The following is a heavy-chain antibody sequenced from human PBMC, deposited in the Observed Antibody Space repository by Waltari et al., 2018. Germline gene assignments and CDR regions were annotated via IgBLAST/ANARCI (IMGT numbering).Heavy chain of an antibody. D-gene: IGHD2-21*01. J-gene: IGHJ4*02. V-gene: IGHV3-48*03. Sequence: EVQLVESGGGLVQPGGSLRLSCAASGFTFSSYEMNWVRQAPGKGLEWVSDISSSGSTIYYADPVKGRFTISRDNAKNSLYLQMNSLRAEDTAVYYCASAGVAYCGGDCQGTGYWGQGTLVTVSS. CDR2: ISSSGSTI. CDR3: ASAGVAYCGGDCQGTGY. CDR1: GFTFSSYE.